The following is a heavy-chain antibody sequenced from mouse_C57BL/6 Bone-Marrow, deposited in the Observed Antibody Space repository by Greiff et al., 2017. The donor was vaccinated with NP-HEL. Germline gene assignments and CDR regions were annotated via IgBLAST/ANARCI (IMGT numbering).Heavy chain of an antibody. J-gene: IGHJ2*01. CDR1: GYTFTSYW. V-gene: IGHV1-64*01. CDR2: IHPNSGST. CDR3: ARWTLYYYGSYFDY. Sequence: QVQLQQPGAELVKPGASVKLSCKASGYTFTSYWMHWVKQRPGQGLEWIGMIHPNSGSTNYNEKFKSKATLTVDKSSSTAYMQLIRLTSYDSSVYYGARWTLYYYGSYFDYWGQGTTLTVSS. D-gene: IGHD1-1*01.